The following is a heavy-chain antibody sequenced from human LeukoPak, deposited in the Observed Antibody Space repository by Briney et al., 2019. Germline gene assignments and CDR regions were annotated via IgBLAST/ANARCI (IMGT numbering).Heavy chain of an antibody. CDR2: INPNSGGT. J-gene: IGHJ6*03. Sequence: ASVKVSYKASGYTFTGYYMHWVRQAPGQGLEWMGWINPNSGGTNYAQKFQGRVTMTRDTSISTAYMELSRLRSDDTAVYYCARDTAVAGSRYYYYYYMDVWGKGTTVTVSS. CDR3: ARDTAVAGSRYYYYYYMDV. V-gene: IGHV1-2*02. D-gene: IGHD6-19*01. CDR1: GYTFTGYY.